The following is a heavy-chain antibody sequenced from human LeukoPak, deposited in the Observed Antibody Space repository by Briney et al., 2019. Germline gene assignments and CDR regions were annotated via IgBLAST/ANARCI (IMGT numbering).Heavy chain of an antibody. J-gene: IGHJ6*02. D-gene: IGHD3-9*01. Sequence: GGSLRLSCAASGFTFSNAWMSWVRQAPGKGLEWVAVIWYDGSNKYYADSVKGRFTISRDNSKNTLYLQMNSLRAEDTAVYYCARDSPLTYDILTGLGMDVRGQGTTVTVSS. V-gene: IGHV3-33*08. CDR2: IWYDGSNK. CDR3: ARDSPLTYDILTGLGMDV. CDR1: GFTFSNAW.